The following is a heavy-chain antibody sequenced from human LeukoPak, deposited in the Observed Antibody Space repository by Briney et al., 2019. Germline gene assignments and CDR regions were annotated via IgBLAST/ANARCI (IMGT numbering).Heavy chain of an antibody. Sequence: SETLSLTCAVYGGSFSGYYWSWIRQPPGKGLEWIGEINHSGRTNYNPSLKSQVTISVDTSKIQFSLKLSSVTAADTAVYYCARGYYDSSGYYYVESGRAFDIWGQGTMVTVSS. CDR2: INHSGRT. J-gene: IGHJ3*02. D-gene: IGHD3-22*01. V-gene: IGHV4-34*01. CDR1: GGSFSGYY. CDR3: ARGYYDSSGYYYVESGRAFDI.